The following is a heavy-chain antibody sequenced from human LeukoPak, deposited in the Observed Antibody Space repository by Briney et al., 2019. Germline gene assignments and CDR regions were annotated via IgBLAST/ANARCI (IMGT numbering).Heavy chain of an antibody. CDR2: INHSGST. D-gene: IGHD2-2*01. CDR1: GGSFSGYY. V-gene: IGHV4-34*01. CDR3: ARGACSSTSCYGLDI. J-gene: IGHJ3*02. Sequence: SETLSLTCAVYGGSFSGYYWSWIRQPLGKGLEWIGEINHSGSTNYNPSLKSRVTISVDTSKNQFSLKLSSVTAADTAVYYCARGACSSTSCYGLDIWGQGTMVTVSS.